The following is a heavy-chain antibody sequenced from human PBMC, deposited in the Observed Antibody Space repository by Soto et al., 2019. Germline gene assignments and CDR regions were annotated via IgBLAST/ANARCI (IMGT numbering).Heavy chain of an antibody. D-gene: IGHD6-6*01. J-gene: IGHJ6*02. CDR3: ARCKFGQLVQSYYYYYGMDV. CDR2: IIPIFGTA. Sequence: SVKVSCKASGGTFSSYAISWVRQAPGQGLEWMGGIIPIFGTANYAQKFQGRVTITADESTSTAYMELSSLRSEDTAVYYCARCKFGQLVQSYYYYYGMDVWGQGTTVTVSS. CDR1: GGTFSSYA. V-gene: IGHV1-69*13.